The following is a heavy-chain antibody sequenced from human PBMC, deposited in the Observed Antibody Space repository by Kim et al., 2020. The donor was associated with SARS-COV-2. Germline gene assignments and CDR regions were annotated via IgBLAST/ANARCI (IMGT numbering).Heavy chain of an antibody. V-gene: IGHV3-30*04. D-gene: IGHD5-12*01. CDR2: ISYDGSNK. CDR1: GFTFSSYA. CDR3: ASSIIVVEMATTDY. Sequence: GGSLRLSCAASGFTFSSYAMHWVRQAPGKGLEWVAVISYDGSNKYYADSVKGRFTISRDNSKNTLYLQMNSLRAEDTAVYYCASSIIVVEMATTDYWGQGTLVTVSS. J-gene: IGHJ4*02.